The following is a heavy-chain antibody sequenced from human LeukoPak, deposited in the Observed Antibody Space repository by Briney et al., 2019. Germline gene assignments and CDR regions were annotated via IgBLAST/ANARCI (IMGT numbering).Heavy chain of an antibody. V-gene: IGHV1-18*01. Sequence: ASVKVSCKASGYTFTSYGISWVRQAPGQGLEWMGWISAYNGNTNYAQKLQGRVTMTTDTSTSTAYMELRSLRSDDTAVYYCARRYCSSTSCFGIATDYWGQGTLVTVSS. CDR1: GYTFTSYG. CDR3: ARRYCSSTSCFGIATDY. CDR2: ISAYNGNT. D-gene: IGHD2-2*01. J-gene: IGHJ4*02.